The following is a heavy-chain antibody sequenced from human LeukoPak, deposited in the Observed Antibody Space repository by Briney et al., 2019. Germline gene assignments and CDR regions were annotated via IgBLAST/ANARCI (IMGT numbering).Heavy chain of an antibody. J-gene: IGHJ4*02. CDR2: ISGDGTTT. V-gene: IGHV3-74*01. D-gene: IGHD2-15*01. CDR1: GFTFSNDW. Sequence: GGSLRLSCTVSGFTFSNDWMQWVPEAPGKGLLWVSRISGDGTTTNYADSVKGRFTISRDNAKNTLYLQMDSLRAEDTAVYYCAGTWSFDYWGQGTLVTVSS. CDR3: AGTWSFDY.